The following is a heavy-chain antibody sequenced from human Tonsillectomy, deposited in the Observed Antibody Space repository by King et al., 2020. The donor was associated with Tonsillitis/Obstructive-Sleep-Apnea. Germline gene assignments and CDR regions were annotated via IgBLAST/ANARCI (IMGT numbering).Heavy chain of an antibody. CDR3: ATPAEMGTYVERVATILEYDAFDI. J-gene: IGHJ3*02. CDR2: ISSSGSII. D-gene: IGHD5-12*01. V-gene: IGHV3-48*03. CDR1: GFTFSSYE. Sequence: EVQLVESGGGLVQPGGSLRLSCAASGFTFSSYEMNWVRQAPGKGLEWVSYISSSGSIIYYADSVKGRFTISRDNAKNSLYMQMNSLRAEDTAVYYCATPAEMGTYVERVATILEYDAFDIWGQGTMVTVSS.